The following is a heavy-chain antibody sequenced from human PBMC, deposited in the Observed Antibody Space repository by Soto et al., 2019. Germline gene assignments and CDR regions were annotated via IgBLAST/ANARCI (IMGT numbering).Heavy chain of an antibody. CDR3: ARGGDVLDY. J-gene: IGHJ4*02. CDR1: GFVFGGFG. Sequence: QVELVESGGGVVRPGTSLTVSCTGSGFVFGGFGMHWVRQTPGKGLEWLGMASYDGTYKYFADSVKGRFTISRDNGMNTVYLQMDNLSLEDTALYYCARGGDVLDYWGRGTLVTVSS. D-gene: IGHD3-16*01. CDR2: ASYDGTYK. V-gene: IGHV3-30*03.